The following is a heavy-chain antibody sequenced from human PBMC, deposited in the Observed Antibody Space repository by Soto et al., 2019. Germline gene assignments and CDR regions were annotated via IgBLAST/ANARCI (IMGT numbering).Heavy chain of an antibody. CDR3: ARGPGYCISTSCYYYYYGMDV. J-gene: IGHJ6*02. D-gene: IGHD2-2*01. CDR1: GGTFSSYA. V-gene: IGHV1-69*12. CDR2: IIPIFGTA. Sequence: QVQLVQSGAEVKKPGSSVKVSCKASGGTFSSYAISWVRQAPGQGLEWMGGIIPIFGTANYAQKFQGRVTITADESTXXAXMXXSSLRSEDTAVYYCARGPGYCISTSCYYYYYGMDVWGQGTTVTVSS.